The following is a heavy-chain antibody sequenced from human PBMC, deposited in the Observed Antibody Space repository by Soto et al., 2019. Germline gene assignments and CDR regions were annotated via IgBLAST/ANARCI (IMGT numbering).Heavy chain of an antibody. J-gene: IGHJ2*01. CDR1: GYTFTSYG. V-gene: IGHV1-18*01. D-gene: IGHD3-16*01. CDR3: ARPLGRLGPYAIDL. Sequence: QVQLVKSGAEVNKPGASVEVSCKASGYTFTSYGISWVRQAPGQGLEWMGWISAYNGNTNYAQKLQGRVTMTTDTSSSTAYMELRSLRSDDTAVYYCARPLGRLGPYAIDLWGRGTLVTVSS. CDR2: ISAYNGNT.